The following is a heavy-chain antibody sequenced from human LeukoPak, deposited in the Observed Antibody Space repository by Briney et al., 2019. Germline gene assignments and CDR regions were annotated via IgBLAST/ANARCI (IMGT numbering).Heavy chain of an antibody. CDR3: ARKRLAFDY. CDR1: GFTFSNYE. D-gene: IGHD6-25*01. V-gene: IGHV3-48*03. J-gene: IGHJ4*02. CDR2: ISGSGNTI. Sequence: GGSLRLSCAASGFTFSNYEMNWVRQAPGKGLEWVSYISGSGNTIYDADSVKGRFTISRDNAKNSLYLQMNCLRAEDTAVYYCARKRLAFDYWGQGTLVAVSS.